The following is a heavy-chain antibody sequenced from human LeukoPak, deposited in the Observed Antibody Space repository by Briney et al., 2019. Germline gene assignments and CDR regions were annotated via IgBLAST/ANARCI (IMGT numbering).Heavy chain of an antibody. Sequence: GESLRLSCAASGFTFSSYAMSWVPQAPGKGLEWVSAISGSGGSTYYADSVKGRFTISRDNSKNTLYLQMNSLRAEDTAVYYCAKATGYGIVATIFDYWGQGTLVTVSS. D-gene: IGHD5-12*01. J-gene: IGHJ4*02. CDR2: ISGSGGST. CDR3: AKATGYGIVATIFDY. V-gene: IGHV3-23*01. CDR1: GFTFSSYA.